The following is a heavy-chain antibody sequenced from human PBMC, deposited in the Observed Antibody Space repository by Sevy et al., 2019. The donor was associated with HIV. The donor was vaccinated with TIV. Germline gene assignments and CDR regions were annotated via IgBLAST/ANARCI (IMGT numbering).Heavy chain of an antibody. D-gene: IGHD2-15*01. CDR1: GGSLSSGAYS. CDR3: ARVSGNSEWGYYFDS. CDR2: LYHSGST. Sequence: SETLSLTCAVSGGSLSSGAYSWSWIRQPPGKGLEWIGCLYHSGSTCYNPSLKSRVTISVDRSKNQFSLRLSSVTAADTAVYYCARVSGNSEWGYYFDSWGQGTLVTVSS. J-gene: IGHJ4*02. V-gene: IGHV4-30-2*01.